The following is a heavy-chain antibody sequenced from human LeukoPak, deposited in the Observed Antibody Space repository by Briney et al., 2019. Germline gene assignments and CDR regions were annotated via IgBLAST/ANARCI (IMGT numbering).Heavy chain of an antibody. D-gene: IGHD3-10*01. CDR2: ISAYNGNT. CDR3: ARDHNYYGSGSYSN. V-gene: IGHV1-18*01. CDR1: GYTFTSYG. J-gene: IGHJ4*02. Sequence: GASVKVSCKASGYTFTSYGISWVRQAPGQGLEWMGWISAYNGNTNYAQKLQGRVTMTTDTSTSTAYMELRSLRSDDTAVYYCARDHNYYGSGSYSNWGQGTLVTVSS.